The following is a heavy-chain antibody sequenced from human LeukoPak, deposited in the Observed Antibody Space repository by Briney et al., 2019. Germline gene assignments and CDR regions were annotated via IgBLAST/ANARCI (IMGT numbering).Heavy chain of an antibody. CDR1: GFTVSSDY. CDR2: IYSGGST. J-gene: IGHJ5*02. D-gene: IGHD2-21*02. Sequence: GGSLRLSCAASGFTVSSDYMSWVRQAPGKGLEWVSVIYSGGSTYYADSVKGRFTISRDNSKNTLYLQMNSLRAEDTAVYYCARVLVTAYGNWFDPWGQGTLVTVSS. CDR3: ARVLVTAYGNWFDP. V-gene: IGHV3-66*01.